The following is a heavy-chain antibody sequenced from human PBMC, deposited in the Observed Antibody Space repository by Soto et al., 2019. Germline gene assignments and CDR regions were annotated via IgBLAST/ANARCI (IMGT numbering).Heavy chain of an antibody. Sequence: GGSLRLSCAASGFTFSSYGMHWVRQAPGKGLEWVAVIWYDGNSKYYADSVKGRFTISRDNSKNTLNLQMNSLRAEDTAVYYCARDREYSSSEFDYWGQGTLVT. V-gene: IGHV3-33*01. J-gene: IGHJ4*02. D-gene: IGHD6-6*01. CDR3: ARDREYSSSEFDY. CDR1: GFTFSSYG. CDR2: IWYDGNSK.